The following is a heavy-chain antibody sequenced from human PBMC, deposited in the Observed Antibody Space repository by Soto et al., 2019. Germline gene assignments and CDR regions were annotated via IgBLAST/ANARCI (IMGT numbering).Heavy chain of an antibody. D-gene: IGHD6-13*01. J-gene: IGHJ4*02. CDR3: ARDRGIAAAGDLYYFDY. Sequence: ASVKVSCKASGYTFTSYYIHWVRQAPGQGLEWMGWISAYNGNTNYAQKLQGRVTMTTDTSTSTAYMELRSLRSDDTAVYYCARDRGIAAAGDLYYFDYWGQGTLVTVSS. V-gene: IGHV1-18*01. CDR2: ISAYNGNT. CDR1: GYTFTSYY.